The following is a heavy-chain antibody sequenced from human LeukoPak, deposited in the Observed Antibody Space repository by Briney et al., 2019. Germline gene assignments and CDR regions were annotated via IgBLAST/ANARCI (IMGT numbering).Heavy chain of an antibody. CDR3: ARSATLDY. CDR2: ISSSGSTI. D-gene: IGHD1-26*01. Sequence: GGSLRLSCAASGFTFSRYGMNWVRQAPGKGLEWVSYISSSGSTIYYADSLRGRFTISRDNAKNSLYLQMNSLGAQDTAVYYCARSATLDYWGQETLVTVSS. CDR1: GFTFSRYG. J-gene: IGHJ4*02. V-gene: IGHV3-48*04.